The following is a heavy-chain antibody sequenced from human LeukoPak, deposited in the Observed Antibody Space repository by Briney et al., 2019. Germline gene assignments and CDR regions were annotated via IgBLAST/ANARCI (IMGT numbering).Heavy chain of an antibody. Sequence: PSETLSLTCAVYGGSFSGYYWSWIRQPPGKGLEWIGEINHSGSTNYNPSLKSRVTISVDTSKNQFSLKLSSVTAADTAVYYCARSITPSFDYWGQGTLVTVSS. CDR1: GGSFSGYY. J-gene: IGHJ4*02. CDR3: ARSITPSFDY. V-gene: IGHV4-34*01. CDR2: INHSGST. D-gene: IGHD3-10*01.